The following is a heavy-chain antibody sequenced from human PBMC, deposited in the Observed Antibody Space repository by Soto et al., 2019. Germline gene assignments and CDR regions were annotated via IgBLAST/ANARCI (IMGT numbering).Heavy chain of an antibody. D-gene: IGHD2-15*01. CDR2: ISLSRGYT. CDR1: GFTFSDFY. J-gene: IGHJ4*02. Sequence: GGSLRLSCVASGFTFSDFYMSWIRQAPGKGLEWVSYISLSRGYTKYADSVKGRFTISRDNAKNSLYLQMNSLRAEDTAVYYCARSVDLDYWGQGTLVTVSS. V-gene: IGHV3-11*06. CDR3: ARSVDLDY.